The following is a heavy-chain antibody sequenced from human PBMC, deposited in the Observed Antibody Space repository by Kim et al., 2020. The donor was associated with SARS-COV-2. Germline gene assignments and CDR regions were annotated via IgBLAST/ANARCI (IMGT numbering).Heavy chain of an antibody. J-gene: IGHJ5*02. V-gene: IGHV4-39*01. D-gene: IGHD6-13*01. CDR2: IYYSGHT. CDR1: GDSISSGNFY. Sequence: SQTLSLTCTVSGDSISSGNFYWAWIRQPPGKGLEWIGSIYYSGHTYYNPSLKSRVTISVDTSKNQFSLKLSSVTAADTTLYYCARHKVAAAGTDDWFDPWGQGTLVTVSS. CDR3: ARHKVAAAGTDDWFDP.